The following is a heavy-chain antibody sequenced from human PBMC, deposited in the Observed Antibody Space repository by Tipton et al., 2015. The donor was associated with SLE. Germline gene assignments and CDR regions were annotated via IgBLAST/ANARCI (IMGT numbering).Heavy chain of an antibody. V-gene: IGHV3-48*03. Sequence: SLRLSCAASGFTFSSYEMNWVSQAPGKGLEWVSYISSSGRTIYYAASVKGRFTISRDNAKNSLYLQMNSLRAEDTAVYYCATDSRGDRFDYWGQGTLVTVSS. J-gene: IGHJ4*02. D-gene: IGHD2-21*02. CDR2: ISSSGRTI. CDR3: ATDSRGDRFDY. CDR1: GFTFSSYE.